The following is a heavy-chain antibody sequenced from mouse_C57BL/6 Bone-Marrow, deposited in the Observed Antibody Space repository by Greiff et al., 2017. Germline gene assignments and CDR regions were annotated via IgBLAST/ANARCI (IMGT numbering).Heavy chain of an antibody. D-gene: IGHD1-1*01. V-gene: IGHV1-69*01. CDR2: IDPSDSYT. CDR3: ARRDDYGSSSPWFAY. CDR1: GYTFTSYW. Sequence: QVQLQQPGAELVMPGASVKLSCKASGYTFTSYWMHWVKQRPGQGLEWIGEIDPSDSYTNYNQKFKGKSTLTVDKSSSTAYMQLSSLTSEDSAVYYCARRDDYGSSSPWFAYWGQGTLVTVSA. J-gene: IGHJ3*01.